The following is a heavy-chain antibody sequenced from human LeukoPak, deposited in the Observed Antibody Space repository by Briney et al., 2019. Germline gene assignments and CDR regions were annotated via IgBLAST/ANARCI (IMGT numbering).Heavy chain of an antibody. CDR2: IYSGGST. V-gene: IGHV3-53*01. Sequence: GGSLRLSCAASGFTFSSYAMTWVRLAPGKGLEWVSLIYSGGSTYYPDSVKGRFTISRDNFKNTLYLQMNSLRAEDAAVYYCASGEWPQDYWGQGTLVTVSS. CDR3: ASGEWPQDY. J-gene: IGHJ4*02. D-gene: IGHD3-10*01. CDR1: GFTFSSYA.